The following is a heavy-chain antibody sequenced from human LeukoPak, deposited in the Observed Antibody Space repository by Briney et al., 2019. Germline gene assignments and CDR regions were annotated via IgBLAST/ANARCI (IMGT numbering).Heavy chain of an antibody. CDR1: GFTFSSYA. Sequence: GGSLKLSCAASGFTFSSYAMSWVRQAPGKGLEWVSAISGSGGSTYYADSVKGRFTISRDNSKNTLYLQMNSLRAEDTAVYYCAKSAVKPYYYYMDVWGKETTVTVSS. J-gene: IGHJ6*03. V-gene: IGHV3-23*01. CDR3: AKSAVKPYYYYMDV. D-gene: IGHD2/OR15-2a*01. CDR2: ISGSGGST.